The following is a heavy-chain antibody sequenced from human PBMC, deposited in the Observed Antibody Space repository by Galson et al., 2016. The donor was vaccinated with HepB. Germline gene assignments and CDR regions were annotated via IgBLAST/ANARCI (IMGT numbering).Heavy chain of an antibody. V-gene: IGHV3-48*02. CDR3: ARVGDSSSWDWFDP. J-gene: IGHJ5*02. Sequence: SLRLSCAASGFTFSSYSMNWVRQAPGKGLEWVSYISSSSSAIYYADSVKGRFTISRDNAKNSLYLQMNSLRDEDTAVYYCARVGDSSSWDWFDPWGQGTLVTVSS. D-gene: IGHD6-13*01. CDR2: ISSSSSAI. CDR1: GFTFSSYS.